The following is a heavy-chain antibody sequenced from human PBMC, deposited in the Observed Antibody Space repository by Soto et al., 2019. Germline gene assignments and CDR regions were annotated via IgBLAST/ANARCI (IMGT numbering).Heavy chain of an antibody. D-gene: IGHD1-1*01. CDR3: ARGPFEAQLELLNGGYYYYGMDV. Sequence: SETLSLTCTVSGGSISSYYWSWIRQPPGKGLEWIGYIYYSGSTNYNPSLKSRVTISVDTSKNQFSLKLSSVTAADTAVYYCARGPFEAQLELLNGGYYYYGMDVWGQGTTVTVSS. CDR2: IYYSGST. CDR1: GGSISSYY. V-gene: IGHV4-59*01. J-gene: IGHJ6*02.